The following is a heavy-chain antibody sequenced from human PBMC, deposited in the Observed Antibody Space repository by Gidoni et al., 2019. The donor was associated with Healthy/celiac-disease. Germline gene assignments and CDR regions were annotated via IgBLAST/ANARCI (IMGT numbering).Heavy chain of an antibody. Sequence: EVQLLESGGGLVQPGGSLRLSCAASGFTFSSYAMSWVRQAPGKGLEWVSAISGSGGSTYYADSVKGRFTISRDNSKNTLYLQMNSLRAEDTAVYYCTYYYDSSGYYSYYYYGMDVWGQGTTVTVSS. CDR2: ISGSGGST. J-gene: IGHJ6*02. CDR3: TYYYDSSGYYSYYYYGMDV. V-gene: IGHV3-23*01. D-gene: IGHD3-22*01. CDR1: GFTFSSYA.